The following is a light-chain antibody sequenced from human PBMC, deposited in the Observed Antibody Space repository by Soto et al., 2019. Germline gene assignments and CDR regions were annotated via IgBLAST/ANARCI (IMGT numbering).Light chain of an antibody. CDR1: LGIRSD. V-gene: IGKV1-6*01. J-gene: IGKJ1*01. CDR2: AAS. CDR3: QHYNTWPWT. Sequence: AIQMTQSPSSLSASVGDRVTITCRASLGIRSDLVWYQQKPGKAPKVLIYAASTLQGGVPSRFSGSGSGTDFTLTISSLQSEDFAVYYCQHYNTWPWTFGQGTKVDIK.